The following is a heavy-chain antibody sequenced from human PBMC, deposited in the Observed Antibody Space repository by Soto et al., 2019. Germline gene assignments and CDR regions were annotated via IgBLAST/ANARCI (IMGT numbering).Heavy chain of an antibody. CDR1: GYTFTSYG. J-gene: IGHJ5*02. CDR2: ISAYNGNT. Sequence: ASVKVSCKASGYTFTSYGISWVRQAPGQGLEWMGWISAYNGNTNYAQKLQGRVTMTTDTSTSTAYMELRSLRSDDTAVYYCARTNVYSNYGRGVGYWFDPWGQGTLVTVSS. CDR3: ARTNVYSNYGRGVGYWFDP. D-gene: IGHD4-4*01. V-gene: IGHV1-18*04.